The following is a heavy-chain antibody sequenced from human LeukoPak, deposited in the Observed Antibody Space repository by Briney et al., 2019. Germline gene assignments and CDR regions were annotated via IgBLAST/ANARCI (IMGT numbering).Heavy chain of an antibody. CDR2: INPNSGGT. Sequence: ASVKVSCKASGCTFTGYYMHWVRQAPGQGLEWMGRINPNSGGTNYAQKFQGRVTMTRDTSISTAYMELSRLRSDDTAVYYCARVKDDYVWGSYSYWGQGTLVTVSP. V-gene: IGHV1-2*06. CDR3: ARVKDDYVWGSYSY. J-gene: IGHJ4*02. D-gene: IGHD3-16*01. CDR1: GCTFTGYY.